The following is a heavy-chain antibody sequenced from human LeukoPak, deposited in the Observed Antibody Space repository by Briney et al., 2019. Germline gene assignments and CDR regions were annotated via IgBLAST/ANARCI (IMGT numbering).Heavy chain of an antibody. Sequence: SETLSLTCTVSGGSISSGDYYWSWIRQPPGKGLEWIGYIYYSGSTYYNPSLKSRVTISVDTSKNQFSLKLSSVTAADTAVYYCAREFRTDYGDLYYFDYWGQGTLVTVSS. V-gene: IGHV4-30-4*01. D-gene: IGHD4-17*01. CDR3: AREFRTDYGDLYYFDY. CDR1: GGSISSGDYY. J-gene: IGHJ4*02. CDR2: IYYSGST.